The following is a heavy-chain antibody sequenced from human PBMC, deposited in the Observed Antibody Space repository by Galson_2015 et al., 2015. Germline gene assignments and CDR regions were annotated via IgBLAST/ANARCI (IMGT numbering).Heavy chain of an antibody. J-gene: IGHJ4*02. CDR1: GISFSHYN. CDR3: ASERWQVLDD. CDR2: ISYSSSYI. V-gene: IGHV3-21*01. Sequence: SLRLSCAASGISFSHYNMNWVRQAPGKGLEWVSHISYSSSYIYYADSVKGRFTVSRDNAKKSVFLQMNSLRVKDTAVYYCASERWQVLDDWGPGILVTVSS. D-gene: IGHD4-23*01.